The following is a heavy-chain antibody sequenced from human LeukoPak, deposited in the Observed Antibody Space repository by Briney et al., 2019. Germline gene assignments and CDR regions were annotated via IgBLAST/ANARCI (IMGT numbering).Heavy chain of an antibody. D-gene: IGHD2-2*01. V-gene: IGHV3-30-3*01. Sequence: AGGSLRLSCAASGFTFSTYAMHRVRQAPGKGLEWVAVTSSDGTVKYYPDSVKGRFTISRDNSKNTLYLQVNSLRPEDTGVYYCARDPVPAAARHFDYWGQGTLVTVSS. J-gene: IGHJ4*01. CDR2: TSSDGTVK. CDR1: GFTFSTYA. CDR3: ARDPVPAAARHFDY.